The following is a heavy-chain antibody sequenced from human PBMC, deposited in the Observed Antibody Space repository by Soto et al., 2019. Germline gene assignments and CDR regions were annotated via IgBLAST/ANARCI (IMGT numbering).Heavy chain of an antibody. D-gene: IGHD3-10*01. CDR1: GGSVSSGSYY. CDR2: IYYSGST. Sequence: SETLSLTCTVSGGSVSSGSYYWSWIRQPPGKGLEWIGYIYYSGSTNYNPSLKSRVTISVDTSKNQFSLKLSSVTAADTAVYYCAREGGSGIDWFDPWGQGTLVTVSS. CDR3: AREGGSGIDWFDP. V-gene: IGHV4-61*01. J-gene: IGHJ5*02.